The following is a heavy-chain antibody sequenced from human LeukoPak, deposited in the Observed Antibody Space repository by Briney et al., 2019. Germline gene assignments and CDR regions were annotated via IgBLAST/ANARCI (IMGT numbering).Heavy chain of an antibody. CDR1: GASISSYY. Sequence: PSETLSLTCTVSGASISSYYWSWLRQPAGKGLEWIGRIYTSANTNYSPSFKSRATISIGRSKNQFSLNLPSVTAADTAVYYCARDRIWNDAGHDPFDIWGQGTMVTVSS. V-gene: IGHV4-4*07. D-gene: IGHD1-1*01. CDR2: IYTSANT. CDR3: ARDRIWNDAGHDPFDI. J-gene: IGHJ3*02.